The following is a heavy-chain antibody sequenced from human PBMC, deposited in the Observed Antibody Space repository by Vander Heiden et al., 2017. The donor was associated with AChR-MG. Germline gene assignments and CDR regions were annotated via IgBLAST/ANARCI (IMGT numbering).Heavy chain of an antibody. J-gene: IGHJ6*02. D-gene: IGHD1-1*01. CDR3: ATRGPTTASTGYYYYYGMDV. CDR1: GRPLSSRNW. CDR2: IYHSGST. Sequence: QAQLQESGPGLVTPSGTLSLTCALPGRPLSSRNWWGWVRQPPGKGLEWIGEIYHSGSTNYNPSLKSRVTISVDKSKNQFSLKLSSVTAADTAVYYCATRGPTTASTGYYYYYGMDVWGQGTTVTVSS. V-gene: IGHV4-4*02.